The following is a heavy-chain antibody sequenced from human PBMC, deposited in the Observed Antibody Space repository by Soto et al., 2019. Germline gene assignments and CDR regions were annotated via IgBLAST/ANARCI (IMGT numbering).Heavy chain of an antibody. CDR2: IYYSGST. J-gene: IGHJ6*02. CDR3: ARANQNDYYYYYGMDV. V-gene: IGHV4-59*01. D-gene: IGHD1-1*01. CDR1: GGSISSYY. Sequence: QVQLQESGPGLVKPSETLSLTCTVSGGSISSYYWSWIRQPPGKGLEWIGYIYYSGSTNYNPSLKSRVTISVDTSKNQFSLKLSSVTAADTAVYYCARANQNDYYYYYGMDVWGQGTTVTVSS.